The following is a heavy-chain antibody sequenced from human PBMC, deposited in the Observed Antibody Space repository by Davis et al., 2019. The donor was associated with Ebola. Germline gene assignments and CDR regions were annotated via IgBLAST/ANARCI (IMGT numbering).Heavy chain of an antibody. D-gene: IGHD5-24*01. CDR2: IKPDGSDK. CDR3: ARDRGWLQHDY. CDR1: GFTFSNYW. V-gene: IGHV3-7*01. J-gene: IGHJ4*02. Sequence: GESLKISCAASGFTFSNYWMNWVRQAPGKGPEWVAYIKPDGSDKYYVESVKGRFTISRDNTKNSLYLQMNSLRAEDAAVYYCARDRGWLQHDYWGQGALVIVSS.